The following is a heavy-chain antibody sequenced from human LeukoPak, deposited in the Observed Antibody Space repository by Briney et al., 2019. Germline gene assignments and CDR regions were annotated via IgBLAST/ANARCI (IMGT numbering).Heavy chain of an antibody. CDR1: GFTFSSYA. J-gene: IGHJ6*02. CDR2: ISYDGSNK. Sequence: QSGGSLRLSCAASGFTFSSYAMHWVRQAPGKGLEWVAVISYDGSNKYYADSVKGRFTISRDNSKNTLYLQMNSLRAEDTAVYYCARDRGVATMGYYYYGMDVWGQGTTVTVSS. V-gene: IGHV3-30-3*01. D-gene: IGHD5-12*01. CDR3: ARDRGVATMGYYYYGMDV.